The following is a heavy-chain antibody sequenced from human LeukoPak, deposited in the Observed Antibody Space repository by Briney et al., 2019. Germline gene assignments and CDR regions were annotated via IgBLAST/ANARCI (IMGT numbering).Heavy chain of an antibody. V-gene: IGHV1-2*02. CDR1: GYTFTGNY. J-gene: IGHJ4*02. D-gene: IGHD5-24*01. CDR2: INPNSGGT. Sequence: ASVKVSCKXSGYTFTGNYMHWVRQAPGQGLEWMGWINPNSGGTNYAQKFQGRVTMTRDTSISTAYMELSRLRSDDTAVYYCARGANLGFRGGGYNFDYWGQGTLVTVSS. CDR3: ARGANLGFRGGGYNFDY.